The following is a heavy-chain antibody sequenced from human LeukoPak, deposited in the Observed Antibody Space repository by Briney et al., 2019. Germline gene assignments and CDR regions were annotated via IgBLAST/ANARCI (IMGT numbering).Heavy chain of an antibody. CDR3: ARGVAAQGNYYYYYMDV. CDR2: ISAYNGNT. Sequence: ASVKVSCKASGYTFTSYGISWVRQAPGQGLEWMGWISAYNGNTNYAQKLQGRVTMTTDTSTSKAHMELRSLRSDDTAVYYCARGVAAQGNYYYYYMDVWGKGTTVTVSS. D-gene: IGHD6-6*01. V-gene: IGHV1-18*01. J-gene: IGHJ6*03. CDR1: GYTFTSYG.